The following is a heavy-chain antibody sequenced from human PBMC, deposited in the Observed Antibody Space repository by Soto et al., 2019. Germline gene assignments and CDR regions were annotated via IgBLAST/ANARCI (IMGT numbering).Heavy chain of an antibody. Sequence: QVQLVQSGAEVKQPGASVKVSCKASGYTFTSYGISWVRQAPGQGLEWMGWISAYNGNTNYAQKLQGRVTMTTDTSTSTAYMELRSLRSDDTAVYYCARAYYDILTGYYLDPWGQGTLVTVSS. J-gene: IGHJ5*02. CDR3: ARAYYDILTGYYLDP. V-gene: IGHV1-18*01. CDR2: ISAYNGNT. CDR1: GYTFTSYG. D-gene: IGHD3-9*01.